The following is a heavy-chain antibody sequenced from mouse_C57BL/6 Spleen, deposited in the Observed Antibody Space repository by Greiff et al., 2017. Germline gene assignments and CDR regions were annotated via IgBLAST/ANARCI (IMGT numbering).Heavy chain of an antibody. CDR1: GYSFTGYY. J-gene: IGHJ2*01. CDR3: GRRRGDYYGSFDY. V-gene: IGHV1-42*01. Sequence: DVQLQESGPELVKPGASVKISCKASGYSFTGYYMNWVKQSPEKSLEWIGEINPSTGGTTYNQKFKAKATLTVDKSSSTAYMQLKSLTSEDSAVYYCGRRRGDYYGSFDYWGQGTTLTVSS. CDR2: INPSTGGT. D-gene: IGHD1-1*01.